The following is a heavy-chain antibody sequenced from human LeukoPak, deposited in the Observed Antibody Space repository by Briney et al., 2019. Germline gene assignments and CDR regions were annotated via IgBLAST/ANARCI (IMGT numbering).Heavy chain of an antibody. V-gene: IGHV1-2*04. J-gene: IGHJ4*02. D-gene: IGHD4-17*01. CDR2: INPNSGGT. Sequence: ASVKVSCTASGYTFTGYYIHWVRQAPGQGLEWMGWINPNSGGTNYAQKFQGWVTMTRDTSISTAYMELSRLRSDDTAVYYCASTLKVTTPFSLRYWGQGTLVTVSS. CDR3: ASTLKVTTPFSLRY. CDR1: GYTFTGYY.